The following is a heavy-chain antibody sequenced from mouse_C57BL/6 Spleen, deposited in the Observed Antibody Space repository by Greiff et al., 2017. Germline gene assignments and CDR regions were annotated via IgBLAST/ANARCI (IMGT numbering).Heavy chain of an antibody. Sequence: EVKLMESGGGLVKPGGSLKLSCAASGFTFSSYAMSWVRQTPEKRLEWVATISDGGSYTYYPDNVKGRFTISRDNAKNNLYLHMSHLKSEDTAMYYCARDGGDYGMDYWGQGTSVTVSS. CDR3: ARDGGDYGMDY. D-gene: IGHD2-4*01. J-gene: IGHJ4*01. V-gene: IGHV5-4*01. CDR1: GFTFSSYA. CDR2: ISDGGSYT.